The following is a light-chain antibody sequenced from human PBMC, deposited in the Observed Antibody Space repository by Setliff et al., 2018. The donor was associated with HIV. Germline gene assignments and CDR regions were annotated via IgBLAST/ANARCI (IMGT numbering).Light chain of an antibody. Sequence: QSVLTQPRSVSGSPGQSVTISCTGSSSDVGAYDFVSWYQQHPDKAPRLLIYDINKWPSGVPSRFSGSKSGNTASLIISGLQAEDEADYYCCSYAGGDTCVFGSGTKSPS. J-gene: IGLJ1*01. CDR1: SSDVGAYDF. CDR3: CSYAGGDTCV. V-gene: IGLV2-11*01. CDR2: DIN.